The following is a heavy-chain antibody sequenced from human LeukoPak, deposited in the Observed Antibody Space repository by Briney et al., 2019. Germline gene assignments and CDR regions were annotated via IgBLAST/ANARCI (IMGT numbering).Heavy chain of an antibody. V-gene: IGHV3-30*18. CDR1: GFTFSSYG. J-gene: IGHJ4*02. Sequence: GRSLRLSWAASGFTFSSYGMHWVRQAPDKGLEWVAVISYDGSNKYYADSVKGRFTISRDNSKNTLYLQMNSLRAEDTAVYYCAKDHVRFPPYQLLSHWGQGTLVTVSS. CDR2: ISYDGSNK. CDR3: AKDHVRFPPYQLLSH. D-gene: IGHD2-2*01.